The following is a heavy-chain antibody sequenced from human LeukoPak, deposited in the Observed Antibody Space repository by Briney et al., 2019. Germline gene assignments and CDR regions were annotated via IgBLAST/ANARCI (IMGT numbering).Heavy chain of an antibody. Sequence: SETLSLTRTVSGGSISSSSYYWGWIRQPPGKGLEWIGSIYYSGSTYYNPSLKSRVTISVDTSKNQFSLKLSSVTAADTAVYYCASYCTNGVCYDFGFDYWGQGTLVTVSS. CDR1: GGSISSSSYY. D-gene: IGHD2-8*01. CDR2: IYYSGST. CDR3: ASYCTNGVCYDFGFDY. J-gene: IGHJ4*02. V-gene: IGHV4-39*01.